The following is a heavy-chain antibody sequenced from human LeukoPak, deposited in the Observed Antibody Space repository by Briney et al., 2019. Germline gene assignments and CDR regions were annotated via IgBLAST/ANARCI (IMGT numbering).Heavy chain of an antibody. CDR1: GFTFSSYA. D-gene: IGHD6-19*01. V-gene: IGHV3-30-3*01. CDR3: ARLNSGSGRYYCYGMDV. CDR2: ISYDGSNK. J-gene: IGHJ6*02. Sequence: PGGSLRLSCAASGFTFSSYAMHWVRQAPGKGLEWVAVISYDGSNKYYADSVKGRFTISRDNSKNTLYLQMNSLRAEDTAVYYCARLNSGSGRYYCYGMDVWGQGTTVTVSS.